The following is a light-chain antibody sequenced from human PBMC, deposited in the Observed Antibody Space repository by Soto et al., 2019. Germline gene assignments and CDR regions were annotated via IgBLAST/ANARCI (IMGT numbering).Light chain of an antibody. V-gene: IGKV3-11*01. J-gene: IGKJ1*01. CDR3: QQRSNWPPGWT. CDR2: DAS. Sequence: EIVLTQSPGTLSLSPGERATLSCRASQSVSSYLAWYQQKPGQAPRLLIYDASNRATGIPARFSGSGSGTDFTLTISSLEPEDFAVYYCQQRSNWPPGWTFGQGTKVDIK. CDR1: QSVSSY.